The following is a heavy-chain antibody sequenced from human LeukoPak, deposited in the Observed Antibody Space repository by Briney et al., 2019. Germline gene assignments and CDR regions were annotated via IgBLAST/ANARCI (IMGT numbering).Heavy chain of an antibody. J-gene: IGHJ4*01. D-gene: IGHD7-27*01. Sequence: GGSLRLSCAASGFTFTRHGMHWVRQAPGKGLEWVAFLRSDGNGKNYANSVQGRFTISSDNSQNMVFLQMNSLRPEDTAVYYCAKDVPNWAVDYWGQGTLVTVSS. V-gene: IGHV3-30*02. CDR3: AKDVPNWAVDY. CDR2: LRSDGNGK. CDR1: GFTFTRHG.